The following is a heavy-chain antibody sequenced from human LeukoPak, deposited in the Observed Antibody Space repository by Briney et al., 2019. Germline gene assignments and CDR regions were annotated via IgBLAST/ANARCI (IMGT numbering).Heavy chain of an antibody. Sequence: PGGSLRLSCAASGFTFSDYYMSWIRQAPGKGLEWVSYISSSGSTIYYADSVKGRFTISRDNAKNSLYLQMNSLRAEDTAVYYCARMAYYYDSSGYYPTTFDYWGQGTLVTVSS. D-gene: IGHD3-22*01. V-gene: IGHV3-11*01. CDR2: ISSSGSTI. CDR1: GFTFSDYY. CDR3: ARMAYYYDSSGYYPTTFDY. J-gene: IGHJ4*02.